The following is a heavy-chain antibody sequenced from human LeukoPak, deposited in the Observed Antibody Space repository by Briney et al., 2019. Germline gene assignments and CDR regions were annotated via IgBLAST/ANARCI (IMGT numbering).Heavy chain of an antibody. CDR2: ISSSSSYI. J-gene: IGHJ5*02. V-gene: IGHV3-21*01. CDR3: ARDRIPWFDP. Sequence: GGSLRLSCAASGFTFSSYSMNWVRQAPGKGLEWVSSISSSSSYIYYADSVKGRFTISRDNAKNSLYLQMNSLGAEDTAVYYCARDRIPWFDPWGQGTLVTVSS. CDR1: GFTFSSYS.